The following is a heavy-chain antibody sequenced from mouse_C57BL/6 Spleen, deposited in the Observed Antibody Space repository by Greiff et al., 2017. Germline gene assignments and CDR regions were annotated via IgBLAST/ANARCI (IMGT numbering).Heavy chain of an antibody. Sequence: EVKLEESGPGLVKPSQSLSLTCSVTGYSITSGYYWNWIRQFPGNKLEWMGYISYDGSNNYNPSLKNRISITRDTSKNQFFLKLNSVTTEDTATYYCARVNWDDYAMDYWGQGTSVTVSS. V-gene: IGHV3-6*01. CDR3: ARVNWDDYAMDY. D-gene: IGHD4-1*01. J-gene: IGHJ4*01. CDR1: GYSITSGYY. CDR2: ISYDGSN.